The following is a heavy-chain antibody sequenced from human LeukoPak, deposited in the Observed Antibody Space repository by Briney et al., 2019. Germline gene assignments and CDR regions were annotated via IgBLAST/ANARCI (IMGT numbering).Heavy chain of an antibody. V-gene: IGHV3-30-3*01. CDR2: ISYDGSLK. CDR1: GFTFSDYA. Sequence: GGSLRLSCAASGFTFSDYAIHWVRQAPGKGLEWVAVISYDGSLKFSADSVKGRFTISRDNSKNTLYLQMNSLRAEDTAVYYCARDLTGVVVPAAIHYWGQGTLVTVSS. J-gene: IGHJ4*02. D-gene: IGHD2-2*01. CDR3: ARDLTGVVVPAAIHY.